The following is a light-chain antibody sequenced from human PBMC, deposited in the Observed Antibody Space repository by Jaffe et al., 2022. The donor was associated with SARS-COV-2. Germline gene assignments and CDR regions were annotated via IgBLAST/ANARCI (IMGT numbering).Light chain of an antibody. J-gene: IGLJ2*01. CDR1: TSNIGSNT. CDR3: ATWDVRLNGLL. CDR2: NNN. V-gene: IGLV1-44*01. Sequence: QSALTQAPSASGTPGQRVTISCSGSTSNIGSNTVNWYQQLPGTAPKLLISNNNQRPSGVPDRFSGSKSGTSASLAISGLQSADEADYYCATWDVRLNGLLFGGGTKVTVL.